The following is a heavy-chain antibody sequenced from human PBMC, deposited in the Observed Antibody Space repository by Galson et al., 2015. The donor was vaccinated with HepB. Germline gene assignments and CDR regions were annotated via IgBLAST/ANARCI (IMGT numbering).Heavy chain of an antibody. CDR3: AREHISSTYFYYYMDV. D-gene: IGHD6-13*01. J-gene: IGHJ6*03. V-gene: IGHV4-4*02. CDR2: IFHSGST. CDR1: GGSISGSSNKW. Sequence: ETLSLTCAVSGGSISGSSNKWWSWVRQPPGKGLEWIGEIFHSGSTTYNPSLKSRVTISVDKSKNQFSLELRSVTAADAAVYYCAREHISSTYFYYYMDVWGKGTTVTVSS.